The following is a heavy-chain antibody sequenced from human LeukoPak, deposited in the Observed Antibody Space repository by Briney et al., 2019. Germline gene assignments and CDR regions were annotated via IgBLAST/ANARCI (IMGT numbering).Heavy chain of an antibody. CDR1: GFTFSSYA. Sequence: PGGSLRLSCAASGFTFSSYAMTWVRQAPGKGLEWVSVISGSGGTTYYADSVKGRFTISRDKSKNTLNLQMSSLRAEDTAVYYCAKDHTVGAPEGYWGQGTLVTVSS. J-gene: IGHJ4*02. CDR2: ISGSGGTT. D-gene: IGHD1-26*01. V-gene: IGHV3-23*01. CDR3: AKDHTVGAPEGY.